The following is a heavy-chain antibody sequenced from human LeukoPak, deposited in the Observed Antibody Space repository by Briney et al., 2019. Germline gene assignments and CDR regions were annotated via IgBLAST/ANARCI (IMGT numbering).Heavy chain of an antibody. CDR3: ARELGDHDAFDI. CDR1: GGTFSSYA. J-gene: IGHJ3*02. CDR2: IIPIFGTA. D-gene: IGHD3-10*01. Sequence: SVKVSCKASGGTFSSYAISWVRQAPGQGLEWMGGIIPIFGTANYAQKFQGRVTITADESTSTAYMELSSLRSEDTAVYYCARELGDHDAFDIWGQGTMVTVSS. V-gene: IGHV1-69*13.